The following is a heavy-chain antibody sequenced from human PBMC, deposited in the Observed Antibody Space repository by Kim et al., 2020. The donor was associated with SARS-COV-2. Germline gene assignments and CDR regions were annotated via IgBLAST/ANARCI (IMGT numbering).Heavy chain of an antibody. V-gene: IGHV1-2*02. J-gene: IGHJ4*02. CDR3: ARVGDILTTYYKELDF. CDR1: GYTFTDYD. Sequence: ASVKVSCKTSGYTFTDYDMHWVRQAPGQGLEWMGWIKPNSGGTNYAQKFQGRVTVTRDTSISTVYMELSRLRSDDTAVYYCARVGDILTTYYKELDFWGQ. CDR2: IKPNSGGT. D-gene: IGHD3-9*01.